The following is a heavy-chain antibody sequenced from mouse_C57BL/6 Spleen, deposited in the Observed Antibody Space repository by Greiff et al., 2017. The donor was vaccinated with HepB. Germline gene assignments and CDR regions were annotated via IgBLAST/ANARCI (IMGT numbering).Heavy chain of an antibody. D-gene: IGHD2-1*01. V-gene: IGHV1-55*01. CDR2: IYPGSGST. J-gene: IGHJ4*01. Sequence: VQLQQPGAELVKPGASVKMSCKASGYTFTSYWITWVKQRPGQGLEWLGDIYPGSGSTNYNEKFKSKATLTVDTSSSTAYMQLSSLTSEDSAVYYCARGDGNRGGNAMDYWGQGTSDTVSS. CDR3: ARGDGNRGGNAMDY. CDR1: GYTFTSYW.